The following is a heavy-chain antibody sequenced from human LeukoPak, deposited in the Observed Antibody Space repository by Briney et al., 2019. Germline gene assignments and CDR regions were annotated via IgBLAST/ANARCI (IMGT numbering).Heavy chain of an antibody. CDR1: GFTFSSYA. Sequence: PGGSLRLSCAASGFTFSSYAMSWVRQAPGKGLEWVSAISGSGSSTYYADSVKGRFTISRDNSKNTLYLQMNSLRAEDTAVYYCAKERRASSGYFYYYGMDVWGQGTTVTVSS. CDR3: AKERRASSGYFYYYGMDV. J-gene: IGHJ6*02. D-gene: IGHD3-22*01. CDR2: ISGSGSST. V-gene: IGHV3-23*01.